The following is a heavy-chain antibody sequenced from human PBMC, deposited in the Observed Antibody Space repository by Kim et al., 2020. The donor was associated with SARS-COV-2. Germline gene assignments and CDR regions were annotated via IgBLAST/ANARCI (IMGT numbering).Heavy chain of an antibody. CDR3: VRICFVGAAGPPEDAFDI. Sequence: SGPTLVNPTQTLTLTCTFSGFSLSTSGMCVSWIRQPPGKALEWLALIDWDDDKYYSTSLKTRLTISKDTSKNQVVLTMTNMDPVDTATYYCVRICFVGAAGPPEDAFDIWGQGTMVTVSS. CDR2: IDWDDDK. V-gene: IGHV2-70*01. D-gene: IGHD6-13*01. J-gene: IGHJ3*02. CDR1: GFSLSTSGMC.